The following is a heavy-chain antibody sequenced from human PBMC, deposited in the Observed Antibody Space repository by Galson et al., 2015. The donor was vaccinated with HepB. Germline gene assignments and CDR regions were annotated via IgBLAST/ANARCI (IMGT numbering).Heavy chain of an antibody. J-gene: IGHJ4*02. CDR2: IYPGDSDT. CDR3: ARQTGRGSGPAIDY. V-gene: IGHV5-51*01. Sequence: QSGAEVKKPGESLKISCQVSGYNFPSYWIGWVRQMPGKGLEWMGSIYPGDSDTRYSPSFEGQVTISADKSINTAYLQWSSLEASDTAMYFCARQTGRGSGPAIDYWGQGTLVTVSS. D-gene: IGHD3-10*01. CDR1: GYNFPSYW.